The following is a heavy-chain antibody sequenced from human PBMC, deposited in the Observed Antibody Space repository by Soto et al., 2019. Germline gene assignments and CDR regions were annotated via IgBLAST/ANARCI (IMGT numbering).Heavy chain of an antibody. CDR2: ISYTGANT. Sequence: PGGSLRLSCVGSGFTFGRYAMHWVRQPPGRGLEWVAVISYTGANTYYVGSVRGRFTISRDNSKNTLYLQMNSLRAEDAAMYYCAKHMDDSGYFYVEGADHWGQGTLVTVSS. V-gene: IGHV3-30*18. D-gene: IGHD3-22*01. J-gene: IGHJ4*02. CDR3: AKHMDDSGYFYVEGADH. CDR1: GFTFGRYA.